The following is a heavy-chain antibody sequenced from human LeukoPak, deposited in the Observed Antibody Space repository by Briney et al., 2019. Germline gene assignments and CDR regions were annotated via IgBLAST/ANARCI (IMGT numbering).Heavy chain of an antibody. Sequence: GGSLRLSCAASGFTFSDYYMSWIRQAPGKGLEWVSYISSSSSYTNYADSVKGRFTISRDNAKNSLYLQMNSLRAEDTAVYYYARVRGSSSARWFDPWGQGTLVTVSS. CDR3: ARVRGSSSARWFDP. V-gene: IGHV3-11*06. D-gene: IGHD6-13*01. J-gene: IGHJ5*02. CDR2: ISSSSSYT. CDR1: GFTFSDYY.